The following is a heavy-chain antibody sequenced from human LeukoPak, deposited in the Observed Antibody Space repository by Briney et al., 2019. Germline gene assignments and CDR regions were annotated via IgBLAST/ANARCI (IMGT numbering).Heavy chain of an antibody. V-gene: IGHV3-23*01. CDR1: GFSFSIYG. CDR2: ISGSGSST. J-gene: IGHJ3*02. CDR3: ASPWSGYYKAVGAFGI. D-gene: IGHD3-3*01. Sequence: GGSLRLSCAASGFSFSIYGMSWVRQAPGKGLEWVSVISGSGSSTYYADSVKGRFTISRDNAKNSLYLQMNSLRAEDTAVYYCASPWSGYYKAVGAFGIWGQGTMVTVSS.